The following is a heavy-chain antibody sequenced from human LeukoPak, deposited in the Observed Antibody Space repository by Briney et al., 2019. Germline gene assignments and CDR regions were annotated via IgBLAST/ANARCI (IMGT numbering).Heavy chain of an antibody. CDR3: ARDSGSGTFT. V-gene: IGHV3-7*03. D-gene: IGHD3-10*01. CDR2: IKQDGSEK. Sequence: GGSLRLSCAASGFTFSIYWMSWVRQAPGKGLEWVANIKQDGSEKYYVDSVKGRFTISRDNAKNSLYLQMNSLRADDTAVYYCARDSGSGTFTWGQGTLVTVSS. J-gene: IGHJ5*02. CDR1: GFTFSIYW.